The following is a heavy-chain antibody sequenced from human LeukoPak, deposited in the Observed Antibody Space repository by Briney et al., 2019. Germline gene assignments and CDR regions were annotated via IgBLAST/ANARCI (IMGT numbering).Heavy chain of an antibody. Sequence: SVKVSCKASGGTFSSYAISWVRQAPGQGLEWMGGIIPIFGTANYAQKFQGRVTITADESTSTAYMELSSLRPEDTAVYYCTRVAGNYEPGPWGQGTLVTVSS. CDR2: IIPIFGTA. J-gene: IGHJ5*02. CDR3: TRVAGNYEPGP. V-gene: IGHV1-69*13. CDR1: GGTFSSYA. D-gene: IGHD4-11*01.